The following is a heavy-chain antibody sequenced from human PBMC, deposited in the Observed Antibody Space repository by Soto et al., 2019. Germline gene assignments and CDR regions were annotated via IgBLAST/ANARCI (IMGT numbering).Heavy chain of an antibody. CDR3: AAERNTTYYYYGMDV. V-gene: IGHV1-58*01. J-gene: IGHJ6*02. Sequence: SVKVSCKASGFTFTSSAVQWVRQARGQRLEWIGWIVVGSGNTNYAQKFQERVTITRDMSTSTAYMELSSLRSEDTAVYYCAAERNTTYYYYGMDVWGPGTPLTV. CDR2: IVVGSGNT. CDR1: GFTFTSSA.